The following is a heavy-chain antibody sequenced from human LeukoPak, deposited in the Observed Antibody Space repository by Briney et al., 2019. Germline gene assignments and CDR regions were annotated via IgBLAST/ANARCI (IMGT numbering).Heavy chain of an antibody. J-gene: IGHJ4*02. CDR3: ARGGGGDYGDYVYYFDY. V-gene: IGHV6-1*01. D-gene: IGHD4-17*01. Sequence: SQTLSLTCAISGDSASSNSAAWNWIRQSPSRGLEWLGRTYYRSKWYNDYAVSVKSRITINPDTSKNQFSLQLNSVTPEGTAVYYCARGGGGDYGDYVYYFDYWGQGTLVTVSS. CDR2: TYYRSKWYN. CDR1: GDSASSNSAA.